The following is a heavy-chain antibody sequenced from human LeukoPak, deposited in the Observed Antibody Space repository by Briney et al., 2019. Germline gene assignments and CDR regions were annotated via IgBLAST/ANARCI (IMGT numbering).Heavy chain of an antibody. CDR2: INHSGST. V-gene: IGHV4-34*01. CDR3: ARGYQLPYYYYHYMDV. D-gene: IGHD2-2*01. J-gene: IGHJ6*03. Sequence: PSETLSLTCAVYGVSFSGYYWSWIRQPPGKGLEWIGEINHSGSTNDNPSLKSRVTISVDTSKNQFSLKLSSVPAADTAVYYCARGYQLPYYYYHYMDVWGKGTTVTVSS. CDR1: GVSFSGYY.